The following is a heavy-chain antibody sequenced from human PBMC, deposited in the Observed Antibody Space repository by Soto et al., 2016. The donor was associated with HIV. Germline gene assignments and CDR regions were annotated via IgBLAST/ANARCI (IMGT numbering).Heavy chain of an antibody. CDR2: INWNSGSI. CDR1: GFAFHDYA. Sequence: EVQLVESGGGLVQPGRSLRLSCAASGFAFHDYAMHWVRQAPGKGLEWVAGINWNSGSIAYADSVKGRFTISRDNAKNSLYLQMNSLRVEDMAFLYCAKARGYFYDHYYFDYWGQGTLVTVSS. J-gene: IGHJ4*02. V-gene: IGHV3-9*03. CDR3: AKARGYFYDHYYFDY. D-gene: IGHD3-22*01.